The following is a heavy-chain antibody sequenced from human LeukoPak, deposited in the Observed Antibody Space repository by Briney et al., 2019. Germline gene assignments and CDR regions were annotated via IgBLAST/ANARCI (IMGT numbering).Heavy chain of an antibody. CDR1: GFTFSSYS. V-gene: IGHV3-21*01. CDR3: ARSGGAGYSGYDRDFDY. Sequence: PGGSLRLSCAASGFTFSSYSMNWVRQAPGKGLEWVSSISSSGSYIYFADSVKGRFTISRDNGKNSLYLQMNSLRAEDTAVYYCARSGGAGYSGYDRDFDYWGQGTLVTVSS. D-gene: IGHD5-12*01. J-gene: IGHJ4*02. CDR2: ISSSGSYI.